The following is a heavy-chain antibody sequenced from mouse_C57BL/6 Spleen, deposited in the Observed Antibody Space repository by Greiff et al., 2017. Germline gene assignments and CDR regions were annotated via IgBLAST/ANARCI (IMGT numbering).Heavy chain of an antibody. CDR3: ARETNDGYYPAWFAY. Sequence: QVHVKQSGPELVKPGASVKISCKASGYAFSSSWMNWVKQRPGKGLEWIGRIYPGDGDTNYNGKFKGKATLTADKSSSTAYMQLSSLTSEDSAVYFCARETNDGYYPAWFAYWGQGTLVTVSA. D-gene: IGHD2-3*01. V-gene: IGHV1-82*01. CDR1: GYAFSSSW. CDR2: IYPGDGDT. J-gene: IGHJ3*01.